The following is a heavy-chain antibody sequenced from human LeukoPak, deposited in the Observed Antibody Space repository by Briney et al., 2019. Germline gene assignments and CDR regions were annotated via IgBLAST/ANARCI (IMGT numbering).Heavy chain of an antibody. J-gene: IGHJ3*02. CDR1: GFTFSDHY. CDR3: ARSGVGATDAFDI. D-gene: IGHD1-26*01. V-gene: IGHV3-72*01. CDR2: TRNKANSYTT. Sequence: GSLRLSCAASGFTFSDHYMDWVRQAPGKGLEWVGCTRNKANSYTTEYAASVKGRFTISRDDSKNSLYLQMNSLKTEDTAVYYCARSGVGATDAFDIWGQGTMVTVSS.